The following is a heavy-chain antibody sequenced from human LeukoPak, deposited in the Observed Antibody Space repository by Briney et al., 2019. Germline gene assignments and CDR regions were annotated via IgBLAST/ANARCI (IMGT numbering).Heavy chain of an antibody. CDR1: GGSISSSSYY. D-gene: IGHD1-7*01. CDR3: ARLPNNRNYFDGDY. Sequence: SETLSLTCTVSGGSISSSSYYWGWIRQPPGKGLEWIGSIYYSGSTYYNPSLKSRVTISVDTSKNQFSLKLSSVTAADTAVYYCARLPNNRNYFDGDYWGQGTLGTGSS. V-gene: IGHV4-39*01. CDR2: IYYSGST. J-gene: IGHJ4*02.